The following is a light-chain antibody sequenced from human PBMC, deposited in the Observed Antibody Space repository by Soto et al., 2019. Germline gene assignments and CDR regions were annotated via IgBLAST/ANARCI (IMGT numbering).Light chain of an antibody. CDR3: QPRGNWPLT. CDR1: QSVSSY. Sequence: EIVLTQSPATLSLSPGERATLSFMASQSVSSYLAWYQQKPGQAPRLLIYDASNRATGIPARFSGSGSGTDFTLTISSLKPEDFAVYYCQPRGNWPLTFGGGTKVDIK. J-gene: IGKJ4*01. CDR2: DAS. V-gene: IGKV3-11*01.